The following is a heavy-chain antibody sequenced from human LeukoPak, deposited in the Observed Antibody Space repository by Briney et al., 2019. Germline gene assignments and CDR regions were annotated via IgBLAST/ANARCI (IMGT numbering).Heavy chain of an antibody. CDR3: ARGLRIGLNAFDI. J-gene: IGHJ3*02. CDR1: GGSFSGYY. Sequence: SETLSLTCAVYGGSFSGYYWSWIRQPPGKGLEWIGEINHSGSTNYNPSHKSRVTISVDTSKNQFSLKLSSVTAADTAVYYCARGLRIGLNAFDIWGQGTMVTVSS. V-gene: IGHV4-34*01. CDR2: INHSGST. D-gene: IGHD2-15*01.